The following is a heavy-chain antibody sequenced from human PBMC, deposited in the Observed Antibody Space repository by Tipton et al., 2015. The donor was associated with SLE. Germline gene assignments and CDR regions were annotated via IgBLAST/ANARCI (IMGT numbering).Heavy chain of an antibody. CDR2: IYHSGST. Sequence: TLSLTCAVSGFSISSGYYWGWFRQPPGKGLEWIGSIYHSGSTYYNPSPKSRLTITVDTSKNQFSLKRSSVTAADTAGCYCARGAARLPPPFSHGMDVWGQGTTVTVSS. CDR3: ARGAARLPPPFSHGMDV. D-gene: IGHD2-15*01. J-gene: IGHJ6*02. CDR1: GFSISSGYY. V-gene: IGHV4-38-2*01.